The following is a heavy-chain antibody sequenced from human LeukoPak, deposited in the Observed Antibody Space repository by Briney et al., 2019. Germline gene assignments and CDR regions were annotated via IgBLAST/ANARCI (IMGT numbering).Heavy chain of an antibody. J-gene: IGHJ4*02. D-gene: IGHD3/OR15-3a*01. CDR1: GGTFSSYA. V-gene: IGHV1-69*05. CDR3: ARGLDWYYFDY. Sequence: ASVKVSCKASGGTFSSYAISWVRQAPGQGREWMGGIIPIFGTANYAQKFQGRVTITTDESTSTAYMELSSLRSEDTAVYYCARGLDWYYFDYWGQGTLVTVSS. CDR2: IIPIFGTA.